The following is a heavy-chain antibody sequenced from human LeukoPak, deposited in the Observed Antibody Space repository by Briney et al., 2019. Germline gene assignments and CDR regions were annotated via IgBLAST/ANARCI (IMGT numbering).Heavy chain of an antibody. CDR1: GGSFSGYY. J-gene: IGHJ4*02. D-gene: IGHD6-19*01. Sequence: SETLSLTCAVYGGSFSGYYWSWIRQPPGKGLEWIGEINHSGSTSYNPSLKSRVTISVDTSKNQFSLKLSSVTAADTAVYYCARVAILYSSGWYFDYWGQGTLVTVSS. V-gene: IGHV4-34*01. CDR3: ARVAILYSSGWYFDY. CDR2: INHSGST.